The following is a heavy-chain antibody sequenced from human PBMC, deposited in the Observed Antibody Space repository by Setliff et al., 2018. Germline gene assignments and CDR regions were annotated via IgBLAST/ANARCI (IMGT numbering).Heavy chain of an antibody. D-gene: IGHD3-22*01. CDR3: AREYYYARSRNFDY. J-gene: IGHJ4*02. CDR2: IYYSGST. Sequence: SLTCTVSGGSIRDYYRNWIRQSPGKGLEWIGYIYYSGSTNYNPSLKSRVSISVDTSKNQFSLRLTSVTAADTAVYYCAREYYYARSRNFDYWGQGTLVTVSS. CDR1: GGSIRDYY. V-gene: IGHV4-59*01.